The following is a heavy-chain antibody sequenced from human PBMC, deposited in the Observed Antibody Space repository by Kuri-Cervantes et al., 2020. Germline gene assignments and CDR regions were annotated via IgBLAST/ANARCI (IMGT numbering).Heavy chain of an antibody. V-gene: IGHV1-69*13. CDR1: GYTFTSYY. J-gene: IGHJ6*03. D-gene: IGHD6-13*01. CDR2: IIPIFGTA. CDR3: AKRNSSSSSTARNYYYYYMDV. Sequence: SVKVSCKASGYTFTSYYMHWVRQAPGQGLEWMGGIIPIFGTASYAQKFQGRVTITADESTSTAYMELSSLRSEDTAVYYCAKRNSSSSSTARNYYYYYMDVWGKGTTVTVSS.